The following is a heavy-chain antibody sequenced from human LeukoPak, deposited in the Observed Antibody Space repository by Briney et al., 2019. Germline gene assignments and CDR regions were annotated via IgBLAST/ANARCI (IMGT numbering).Heavy chain of an antibody. CDR1: GYTFTHYY. CDR2: VDPEDGET. CDR3: ATGVDSSGYYPPALDY. J-gene: IGHJ4*02. D-gene: IGHD3-22*01. Sequence: ASVKVSCKVSGYTFTHYYMHWVQQAPGKGLEWMGLVDPEDGETIYAEKFQGRVTITADTSTDTAYMELSSLRSEDTAVYYCATGVDSSGYYPPALDYWGQGTLVTVSS. V-gene: IGHV1-69-2*01.